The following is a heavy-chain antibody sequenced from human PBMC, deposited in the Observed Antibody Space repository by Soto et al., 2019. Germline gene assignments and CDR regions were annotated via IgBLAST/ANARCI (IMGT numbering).Heavy chain of an antibody. CDR3: ARGLSYYGSGSYFWFDP. D-gene: IGHD3-10*01. CDR2: IIPIFGTA. V-gene: IGHV1-69*01. CDR1: GGTFSSYA. Sequence: QVQLVQSGAEVKKPGSSVKVSCKASGGTFSSYAISWVRQAPGQGLEWMGGIIPIFGTANYAQKFQGRVTITADEPTSTAYMELSSLRSEDTAVYDCARGLSYYGSGSYFWFDPWGQGTLVTVSS. J-gene: IGHJ5*02.